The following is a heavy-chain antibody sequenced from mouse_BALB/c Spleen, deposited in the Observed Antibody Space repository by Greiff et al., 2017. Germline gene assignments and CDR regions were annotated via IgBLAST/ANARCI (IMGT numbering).Heavy chain of an antibody. J-gene: IGHJ3*01. D-gene: IGHD2-3*01. CDR2: ISYSGST. V-gene: IGHV3-2*02. Sequence: EVQLQESGPGLVKPSQSLSLTCTVTGYSITRDYAWNWIRQFPGNKLEWMGYISYSGSTSYNPSLKSRISITRDTSKNQFFLQLNSVTTEDTATYYCARRDGYPLFAYWGQGTLVTVSA. CDR1: GYSITRDYA. CDR3: ARRDGYPLFAY.